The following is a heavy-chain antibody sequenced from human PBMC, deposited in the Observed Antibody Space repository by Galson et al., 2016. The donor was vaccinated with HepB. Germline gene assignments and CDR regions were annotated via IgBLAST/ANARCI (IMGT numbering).Heavy chain of an antibody. CDR2: ISGTSTYI. V-gene: IGHV3-21*01. CDR1: GFTFNTYS. CDR3: VRDSGTYPGYYDF. D-gene: IGHD1-26*01. Sequence: SLRLSCAASGFTFNTYSMNWVRQAPGKGLEWVSSISGTSTYIYYADSAKGRFTISRDNAKNSLYLQMNSLRVEDMGVYYCVRDSGTYPGYYDFWGQGTLVTVSS. J-gene: IGHJ4*02.